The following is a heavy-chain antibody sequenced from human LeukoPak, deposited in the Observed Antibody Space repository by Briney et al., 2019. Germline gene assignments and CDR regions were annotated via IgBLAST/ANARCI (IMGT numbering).Heavy chain of an antibody. Sequence: GGSLRLSCAASGFTFNSYGMQLVRRAPGKGLEWVAFIRHDGTNKYYADSVKGRFTISRDNSKNTLFLQMSSLRVEDTAVYYCGRDVSDTVVVITHNFDFWGQGTLVTVSS. V-gene: IGHV3-30*02. CDR1: GFTFNSYG. D-gene: IGHD3-22*01. CDR3: GRDVSDTVVVITHNFDF. J-gene: IGHJ4*02. CDR2: IRHDGTNK.